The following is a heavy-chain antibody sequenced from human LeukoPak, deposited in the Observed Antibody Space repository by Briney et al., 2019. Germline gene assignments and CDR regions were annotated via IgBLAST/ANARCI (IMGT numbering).Heavy chain of an antibody. CDR2: ISSSSNYI. V-gene: IGHV3-21*01. CDR1: GFTFSSYI. CDR3: ARDEDGDC. Sequence: GGSLRLSCAASGFTFSSYIMNWVRQAPGKGLEWVSSISSSSNYIYYADSVKGRFTISRDNAKNSLYLQMNSLRAEDTAVYYCARDEDGDCWGQGTLVTVSS. D-gene: IGHD2-15*01. J-gene: IGHJ4*02.